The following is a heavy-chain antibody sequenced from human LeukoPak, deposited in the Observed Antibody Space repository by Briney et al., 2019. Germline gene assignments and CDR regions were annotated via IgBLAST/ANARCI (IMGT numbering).Heavy chain of an antibody. D-gene: IGHD1-26*01. V-gene: IGHV3-74*01. J-gene: IGHJ4*02. CDR2: ITNDGSST. CDR3: AKAIHSGSTMPGD. CDR1: GLTFSSHW. Sequence: GGSLRLSCAASGLTFSSHWMHWVRQAPGKGLVWVSRITNDGSSTTYADSVKGRFTISRDNSKNTLYLQMNSLRAEDTAVYYCAKAIHSGSTMPGDWGQGTLVTVSS.